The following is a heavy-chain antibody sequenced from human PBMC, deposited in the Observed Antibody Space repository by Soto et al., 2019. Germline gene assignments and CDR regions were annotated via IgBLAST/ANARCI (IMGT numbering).Heavy chain of an antibody. Sequence: PGGSLRLSCAASELTFDDYGMRWTRQAPGKGLEWVSGVNWNGGSTGYADSVKGRFTISRDNAKNSLYLQMNSLRAEDTAFYYCVRGASLNFDYWGQGTLVTVSS. CDR2: VNWNGGST. CDR1: ELTFDDYG. D-gene: IGHD1-26*01. V-gene: IGHV3-20*04. CDR3: VRGASLNFDY. J-gene: IGHJ4*02.